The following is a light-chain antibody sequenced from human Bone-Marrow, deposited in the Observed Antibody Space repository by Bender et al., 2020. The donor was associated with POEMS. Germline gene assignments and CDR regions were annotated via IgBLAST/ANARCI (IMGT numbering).Light chain of an antibody. CDR3: FSYAGGSQV. Sequence: QSALTQPASVSGSPGQSITISCAGAGSDVGSDNLVSWYQHHPHKAPKLILYEAPNGPPGVLIHSSGSRSGNTASLTISGLQPEDGADYSCFSYAGGSQVFGGGTKLTVL. V-gene: IGLV2-23*01. J-gene: IGLJ2*01. CDR1: GSDVGSDNL. CDR2: EAP.